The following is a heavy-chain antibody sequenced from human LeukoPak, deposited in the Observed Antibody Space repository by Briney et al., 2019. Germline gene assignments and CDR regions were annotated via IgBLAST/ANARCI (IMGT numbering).Heavy chain of an antibody. CDR3: ARVPWFGELFRNYYYMDV. D-gene: IGHD3-10*01. J-gene: IGHJ6*03. Sequence: PGGSLRLSCAASGFTFSSYEMNWVRQAPGKGLEWVSYISSSGSTIYYADSVKGRFTISRDNAKNSLYLQMNSLRAEDTAVYYCARVPWFGELFRNYYYMDVWGKGTTVTISS. CDR1: GFTFSSYE. CDR2: ISSSGSTI. V-gene: IGHV3-48*03.